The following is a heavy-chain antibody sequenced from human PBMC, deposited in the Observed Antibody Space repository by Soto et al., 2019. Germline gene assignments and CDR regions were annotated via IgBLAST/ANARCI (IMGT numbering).Heavy chain of an antibody. Sequence: NPSETLSLTCAVYGGSFSGYYWSWIRQPPGKGLEWIGEINHSGSTNYNPSLKSRVTISVDTSKNQISLKLSSVTAADTAVYYCTRANWYSEYWGQGTLVTVSS. D-gene: IGHD7-27*01. CDR1: GGSFSGYY. CDR2: INHSGST. CDR3: TRANWYSEY. V-gene: IGHV4-34*01. J-gene: IGHJ4*02.